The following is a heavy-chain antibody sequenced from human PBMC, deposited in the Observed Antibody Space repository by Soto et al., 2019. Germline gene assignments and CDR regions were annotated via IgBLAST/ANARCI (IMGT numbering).Heavy chain of an antibody. V-gene: IGHV4-30-4*01. CDR2: IYYSGST. CDR3: ARVSGYCSSTSCYWGYYGMDV. Sequence: PSETLSLTCTFSCGSIISGDYYWSWIRQPPGKGLEWIGYIYYSGSTYYNPSLKSRVTISVDTSKNQFSLKLSSVTAADTAVYYCARVSGYCSSTSCYWGYYGMDVWGQGTTVTVSS. D-gene: IGHD2-2*03. CDR1: CGSIISGDYY. J-gene: IGHJ6*02.